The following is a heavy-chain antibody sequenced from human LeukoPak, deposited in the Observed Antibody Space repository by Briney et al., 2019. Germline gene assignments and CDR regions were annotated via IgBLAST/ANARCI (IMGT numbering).Heavy chain of an antibody. CDR2: NYWDDEK. CDR3: ARRKYGDYGGGFDY. J-gene: IGHJ4*02. CDR1: GFSLSTSGLG. Sequence: SGPTLVNPTQTLTLTCTFSGFSLSTSGLGVGWIRQPPGKALEWLAVNYWDDEKRYSPSLKSRLTITKDTSKNQVVLTMTNMDPVDTATYYCARRKYGDYGGGFDYWGQGTLVTVSS. V-gene: IGHV2-5*02. D-gene: IGHD4-17*01.